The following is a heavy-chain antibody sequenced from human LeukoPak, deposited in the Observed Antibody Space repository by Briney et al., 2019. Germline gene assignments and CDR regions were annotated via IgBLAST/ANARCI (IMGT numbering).Heavy chain of an antibody. D-gene: IGHD3-22*01. Sequence: GRTLRLSCAASRFIFRTYGMHGVRQAPGKGLEWVAFVRSDGSDKHCADSVKGRFSISRDNSKNTLYLQMNSLRAEDTAVYYCAKHDSSCYFWGQGALVTVSS. CDR1: RFIFRTYG. CDR3: AKHDSSCYF. J-gene: IGHJ4*02. V-gene: IGHV3-30*02. CDR2: VRSDGSDK.